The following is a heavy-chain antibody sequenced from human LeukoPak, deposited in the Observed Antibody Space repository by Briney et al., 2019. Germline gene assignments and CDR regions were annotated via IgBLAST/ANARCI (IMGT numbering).Heavy chain of an antibody. D-gene: IGHD6-19*01. Sequence: GGSLRLSCAASGFTFSSYSMNWVRQAPGKGLEWVSSISSSSYIYYADSVKGRFTISRDNAKNSLYLQMNSLRAEDTAVYYCARGASYSSGWYAVDYWGQGTLVTVSS. J-gene: IGHJ4*02. CDR2: ISSSSYI. V-gene: IGHV3-21*01. CDR1: GFTFSSYS. CDR3: ARGASYSSGWYAVDY.